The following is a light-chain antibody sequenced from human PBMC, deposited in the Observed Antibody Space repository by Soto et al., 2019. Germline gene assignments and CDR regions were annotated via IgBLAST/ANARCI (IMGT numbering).Light chain of an antibody. Sequence: QSVLTQPPSVSGAPGQRVTISCTGSSSHIGAGYDVHWYQQLPGTAPKVLIYGNSNRPAGVPDRFAGSKSGTSASLAITGRQSEDDADYDFLSYDSSRSGPVVFGGGTKLTVL. V-gene: IGLV1-40*01. J-gene: IGLJ2*01. CDR1: SSHIGAGYD. CDR2: GNS. CDR3: LSYDSSRSGPVV.